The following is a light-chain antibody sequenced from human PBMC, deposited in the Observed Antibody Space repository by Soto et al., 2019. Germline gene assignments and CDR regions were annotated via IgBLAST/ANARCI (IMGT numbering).Light chain of an antibody. J-gene: IGKJ2*01. V-gene: IGKV1-5*03. CDR2: KAS. Sequence: DIQMTQSPSTLSASVGDRVTITCRASQSISSWLAWYQQKPGKAPKFLINKASSLESGVPLRFSGSGSGTKFTLTISSLQPDDFATYYCQQYNSYPYTFGQGTKLESK. CDR1: QSISSW. CDR3: QQYNSYPYT.